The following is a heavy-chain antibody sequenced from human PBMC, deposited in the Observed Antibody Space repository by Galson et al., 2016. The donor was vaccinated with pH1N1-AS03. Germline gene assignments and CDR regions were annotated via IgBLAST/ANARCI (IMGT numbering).Heavy chain of an antibody. J-gene: IGHJ3*02. CDR3: ARHLRQGRGVFEI. CDR1: GGSLKNKY. V-gene: IGHV4-59*08. D-gene: IGHD2-8*01. CDR2: IYYSGST. Sequence: SETLSLTCSVSGGSLKNKYWSWIRQTPEKGLEWIGQIYYSGSTKFNPSLQSRVTISVDMSKKQFSLRLRSVTAADTAVYYCARHLRQGRGVFEIWGQGITVTVSS.